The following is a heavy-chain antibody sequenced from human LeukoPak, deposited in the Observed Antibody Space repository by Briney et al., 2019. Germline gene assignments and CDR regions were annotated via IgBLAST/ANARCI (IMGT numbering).Heavy chain of an antibody. CDR2: INPNSGGT. CDR3: ARLAVPAARGSYYYYMDV. Sequence: ASVKVSCKASGYTFTGYYMHWVRQAPGQGLEWMGWINPNSGGTNYAQKFQGRVTMTRDTSISTAYMELSRLRSDDTAVYYCARLAVPAARGSYYYYMDVWGKGTTVTVSS. J-gene: IGHJ6*03. CDR1: GYTFTGYY. D-gene: IGHD2-2*01. V-gene: IGHV1-2*02.